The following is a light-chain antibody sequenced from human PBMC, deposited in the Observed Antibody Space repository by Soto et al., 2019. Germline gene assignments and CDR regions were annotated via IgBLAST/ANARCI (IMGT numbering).Light chain of an antibody. CDR3: QQYDDWPRT. CDR1: QSVSSS. Sequence: VLTQSPCTLALSPGERATLSCRARQSVSSSLAWYQQKPGQAPRLLIYGASTRATGIPARFSGSGSGTEFTLTISSLQSGDFAVYYCQQYDDWPRTFGQGTKVDIK. CDR2: GAS. V-gene: IGKV3-15*01. J-gene: IGKJ1*01.